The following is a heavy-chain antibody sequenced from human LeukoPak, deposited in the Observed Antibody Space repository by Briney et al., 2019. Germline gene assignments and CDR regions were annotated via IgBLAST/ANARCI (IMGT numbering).Heavy chain of an antibody. CDR1: GFTFSSYW. CDR2: IKQDGSEK. V-gene: IGHV3-7*01. Sequence: GGSLRLSCAASGFTFSSYWVSWVRQAPGKGLEWVANIKQDGSEKYYVDSLKGRFTISRDNAKNSLYLQMNSLRAEDTAVYYCARDRWSYDSSGYWVYWGQGTLVTVSS. D-gene: IGHD3-22*01. CDR3: ARDRWSYDSSGYWVY. J-gene: IGHJ4*02.